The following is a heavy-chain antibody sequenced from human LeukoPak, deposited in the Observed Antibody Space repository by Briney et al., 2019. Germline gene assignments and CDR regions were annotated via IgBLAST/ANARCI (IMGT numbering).Heavy chain of an antibody. D-gene: IGHD2-2*01. V-gene: IGHV4-34*01. CDR3: ARGLSRTPPGGY. Sequence: PSETLSLTCAVYRGSFSGYYCSWIRQPPGKGLEWIGEINHSGSTNYNPSLKSRVTISVDPSKNQFSLKLNSVTAADTAVYYCARGLSRTPPGGYWGQGTLVTVSS. J-gene: IGHJ4*02. CDR1: RGSFSGYY. CDR2: INHSGST.